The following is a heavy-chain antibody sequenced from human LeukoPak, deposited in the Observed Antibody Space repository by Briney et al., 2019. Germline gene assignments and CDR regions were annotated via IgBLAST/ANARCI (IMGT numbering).Heavy chain of an antibody. D-gene: IGHD2-21*02. J-gene: IGHJ6*02. Sequence: PSETLSLTCTVSGASISGYYWSWIRQPPGKGLEWIGHIFYSGSTNYNPSLQSRLIISVDASKNQISLKLTSVSAADTAVYYCARRGSMTAPENVWGRGTTVTVS. V-gene: IGHV4-59*08. CDR1: GASISGYY. CDR3: ARRGSMTAPENV. CDR2: IFYSGST.